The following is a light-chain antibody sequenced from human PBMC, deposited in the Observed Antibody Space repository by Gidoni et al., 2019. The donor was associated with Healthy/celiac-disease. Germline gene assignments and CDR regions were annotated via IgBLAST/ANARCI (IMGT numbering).Light chain of an antibody. CDR3: QQRSNWLT. Sequence: EILLTQSPATLSLSPGERATLSCRASQSVGSYLAWYQQKPGQAPRLLMYDASNRATGIPARFSGSGSGTDFTLTISSLEPEDFAVYYCQQRSNWLTFGGGTKVEIK. CDR2: DAS. CDR1: QSVGSY. V-gene: IGKV3-11*01. J-gene: IGKJ4*01.